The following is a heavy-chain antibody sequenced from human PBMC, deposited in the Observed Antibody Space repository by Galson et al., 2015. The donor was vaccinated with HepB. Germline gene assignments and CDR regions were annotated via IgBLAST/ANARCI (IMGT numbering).Heavy chain of an antibody. J-gene: IGHJ3*02. CDR1: GYTFTSYG. D-gene: IGHD1-14*01. CDR2: ISAYNGNT. V-gene: IGHV1-18*01. Sequence: SVKVSCKASGYTFTSYGISWVRQAPGQGLEWMGWISAYNGNTNYAQKLQGRVTMTTDTSTSTAYMELRSLRSDDTAVYYCARDLYRNGGFYDAFDIWGQGTMVTVSS. CDR3: ARDLYRNGGFYDAFDI.